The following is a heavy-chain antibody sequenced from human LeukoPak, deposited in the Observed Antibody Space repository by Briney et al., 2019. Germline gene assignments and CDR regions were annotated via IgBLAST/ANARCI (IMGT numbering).Heavy chain of an antibody. CDR1: GGSISSYY. CDR2: IYYSGST. CDR3: ARGRSKGAAAGKGNWFDP. Sequence: SETLSLTCTVSGGSISSYYWSWIRQPPGKGLEWIGYIYYSGSTNYNPSLKSRVTISVDTTKNQFSLKLSSVTAADTAVYYCARGRSKGAAAGKGNWFDPWGQGTLVTVSS. J-gene: IGHJ5*02. D-gene: IGHD6-13*01. V-gene: IGHV4-59*01.